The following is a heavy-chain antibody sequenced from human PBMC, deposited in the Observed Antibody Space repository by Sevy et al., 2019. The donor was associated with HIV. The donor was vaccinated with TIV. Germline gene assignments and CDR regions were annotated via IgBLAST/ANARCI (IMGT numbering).Heavy chain of an antibody. V-gene: IGHV3-21*01. Sequence: GGSLRLSCAASGFTFSSYSMNWVRQAPGKGLEWVSSISSSSSYIYYADSVKGRFTISRDNAKNSLYLQMNSLRAEDTAVYYCARGSWSGGYYYYYMDIWGKGTTVTVSS. CDR2: ISSSSSYI. CDR3: ARGSWSGGYYYYYMDI. CDR1: GFTFSSYS. J-gene: IGHJ6*03. D-gene: IGHD6-13*01.